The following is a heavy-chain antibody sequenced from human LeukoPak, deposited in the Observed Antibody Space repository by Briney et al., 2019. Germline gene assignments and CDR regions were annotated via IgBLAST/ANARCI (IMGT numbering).Heavy chain of an antibody. CDR2: ISYDGSNK. V-gene: IGHV3-30*18. J-gene: IGHJ4*02. D-gene: IGHD2-8*02. CDR1: GFTFSSYG. Sequence: GGSLRLSCAASGFTFSSYGMHWVRQAPGKGLEWVAVISYDGSNKYYADSVKGRFTISRDNSKNTLYLQMNSLRAEDTAVYYCAKDLGGVDYWGQGTLATVSS. CDR3: AKDLGGVDY.